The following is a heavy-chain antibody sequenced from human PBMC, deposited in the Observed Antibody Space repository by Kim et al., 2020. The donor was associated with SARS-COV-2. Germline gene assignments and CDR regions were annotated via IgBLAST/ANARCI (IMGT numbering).Heavy chain of an antibody. D-gene: IGHD3-10*01. J-gene: IGHJ4*02. CDR3: ARMGYRTYGSGSYPYFDY. CDR2: IDWDDDK. V-gene: IGHV2-70*01. Sequence: SGPTLVKPTQTLTLTCTFSGFSLITSGMCVSWIRQPPGKALEWLALIDWDDDKYYSTSLKTRLTISKDTSKNQVVLTMTNMDPVDTATYYCARMGYRTYGSGSYPYFDYWGQGTLLTVSS. CDR1: GFSLITSGMC.